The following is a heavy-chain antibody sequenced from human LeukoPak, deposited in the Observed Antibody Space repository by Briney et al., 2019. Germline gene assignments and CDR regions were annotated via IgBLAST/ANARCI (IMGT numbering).Heavy chain of an antibody. V-gene: IGHV3-30*04. CDR1: GFTFSSYA. CDR3: ARDDSSGYYLPDFDY. J-gene: IGHJ4*02. D-gene: IGHD3-22*01. CDR2: ISYDGSNK. Sequence: PGGSLRLSCAASGFTFSSYAMHWVRQAPGKGLEWVAVISYDGSNKYYADSVKGRFTISRDNSKNTLYLQMNSLRAEDTAVYYCARDDSSGYYLPDFDYWGQGTLVTVSS.